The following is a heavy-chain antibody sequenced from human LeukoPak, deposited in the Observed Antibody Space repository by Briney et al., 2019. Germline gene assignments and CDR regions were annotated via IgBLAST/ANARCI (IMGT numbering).Heavy chain of an antibody. CDR2: ISWNSGSI. Sequence: GRSLRLSCAASGFSFDDYAIHWVRQGPGKGLDWVAGISWNSGSIGYAGSVKGRFTISRDNAKNSLFLQMNSLRVEDTALYYCAKGGNKYYDFWIEYWGQGTLVTVSS. V-gene: IGHV3-9*01. CDR1: GFSFDDYA. D-gene: IGHD3-3*01. CDR3: AKGGNKYYDFWIEY. J-gene: IGHJ4*02.